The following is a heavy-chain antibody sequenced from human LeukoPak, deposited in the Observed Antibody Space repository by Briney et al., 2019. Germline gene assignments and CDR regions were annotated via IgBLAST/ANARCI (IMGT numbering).Heavy chain of an antibody. CDR1: GFTFSSYS. D-gene: IGHD5-12*01. CDR2: TSYDGSNK. V-gene: IGHV3-30*18. Sequence: GGSLRLSCAASGFTFSSYSMNGVRPAPGKGLEGVAVTSYDGSNKYYADSVKGRFTISRDNSKNTLYLQMNSLRAEDTAVYYCAKDALLTYSGNDSGVYWGQGTLVTVSS. J-gene: IGHJ4*02. CDR3: AKDALLTYSGNDSGVY.